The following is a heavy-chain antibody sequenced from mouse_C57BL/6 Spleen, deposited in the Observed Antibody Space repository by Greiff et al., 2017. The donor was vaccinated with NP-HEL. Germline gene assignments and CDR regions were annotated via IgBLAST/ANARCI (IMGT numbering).Heavy chain of an antibody. CDR1: GFSFNTYA. CDR3: VRSNGNPFAY. Sequence: EVQVVESGGGLVQPKGSLKLSCAASGFSFNTYAMNWVRQAPGKGLEWVARIRSKSNNYATYYADSVKDRFTISRDDSERMLYLQMNNLKTEDTAMYYCVRSNGNPFAYWGQGTLVTVSA. J-gene: IGHJ3*01. D-gene: IGHD2-1*01. CDR2: IRSKSNNYAT. V-gene: IGHV10-1*01.